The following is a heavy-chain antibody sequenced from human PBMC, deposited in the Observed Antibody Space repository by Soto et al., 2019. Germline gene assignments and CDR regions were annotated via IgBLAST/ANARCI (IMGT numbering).Heavy chain of an antibody. V-gene: IGHV1-3*01. J-gene: IGHJ4*02. D-gene: IGHD3-3*01. CDR3: ARLDFWSGRSGDFDD. CDR1: GYTFTSYA. CDR2: INAGNGNT. Sequence: GASVKVSCKASGYTFTSYAMHWVRQAPGQRLEWMGWINAGNGNTKYSQKFQGRVTITRDTSASTAYMELSSLRSEDTAVYYFARLDFWSGRSGDFDDWGQGTLVTVSS.